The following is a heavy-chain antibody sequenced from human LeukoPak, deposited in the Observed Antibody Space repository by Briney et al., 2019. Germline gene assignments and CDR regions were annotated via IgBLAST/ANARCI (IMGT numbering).Heavy chain of an antibody. CDR2: SSSSGSSI. CDR3: ARGSLYAFDI. J-gene: IGHJ3*02. CDR1: GFTFSDYH. V-gene: IGHV3-11*01. Sequence: GGSLRLSCAASGFTFSDYHMSWIRQAPGMGLEWVSYSSSSGSSIYYADSVRGRFTISRDNAKNSLHLQMNSLRAEDTAVYYCARGSLYAFDIWGQGTTVTVSS.